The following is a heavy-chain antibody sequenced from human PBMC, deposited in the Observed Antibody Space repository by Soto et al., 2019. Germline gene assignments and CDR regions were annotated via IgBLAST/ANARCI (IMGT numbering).Heavy chain of an antibody. Sequence: PSETLSLTCTVSGGSLSSHYCSWIRQPPGKGLEWIGYIYYSGSTNYNPSLKSRVTISVDTSKNQFSLKLSSVTAADTAVYYCAGWKKYSSSSWGQGTLVTVSS. CDR3: AGWKKYSSSS. D-gene: IGHD6-6*01. CDR1: GGSLSSHY. J-gene: IGHJ5*02. CDR2: IYYSGST. V-gene: IGHV4-59*11.